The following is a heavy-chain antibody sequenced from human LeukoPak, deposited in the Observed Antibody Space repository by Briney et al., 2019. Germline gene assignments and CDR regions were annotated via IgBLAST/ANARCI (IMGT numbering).Heavy chain of an antibody. CDR2: INHSGST. Sequence: SETLSLTCAVYGGSFSGYYWSWIRQPPGKGLEWIGEINHSGSTNYNPSLKSRVTISVDTSKNQFSLKLSSVTAADTAVYYCARDEKLYSYGLQGGAFDIWGQGTMVTVSS. CDR3: ARDEKLYSYGLQGGAFDI. D-gene: IGHD5-18*01. V-gene: IGHV4-34*01. CDR1: GGSFSGYY. J-gene: IGHJ3*02.